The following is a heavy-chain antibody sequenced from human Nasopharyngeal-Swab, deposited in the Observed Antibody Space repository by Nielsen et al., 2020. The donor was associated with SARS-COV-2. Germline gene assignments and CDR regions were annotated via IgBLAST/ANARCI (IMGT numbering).Heavy chain of an antibody. CDR3: ARPLVPAALHYYYYGMDV. V-gene: IGHV1-3*01. J-gene: IGHJ6*02. CDR2: INAGNGNT. CDR1: GYTFTSYA. Sequence: ASVKVSCKASGYTFTSYAMHWVRQAPGQRLEWMGWINAGNGNTKHSQKFQGRVTITRDTSASTAYMELSSLGSEDTAVYYCARPLVPAALHYYYYGMDVWGQGTTVTVSS. D-gene: IGHD2-2*01.